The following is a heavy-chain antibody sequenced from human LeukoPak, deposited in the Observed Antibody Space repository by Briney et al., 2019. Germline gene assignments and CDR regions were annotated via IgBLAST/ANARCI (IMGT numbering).Heavy chain of an antibody. CDR3: AREGSMTAAFDY. CDR1: GGTFSSYA. CDR2: IIPIFGTA. D-gene: IGHD2-21*02. J-gene: IGHJ4*02. Sequence: SVKVSCKASGGTFSSYAISWIRQAPGQGLEWMGGIIPIFGTANYAQKFQGRVTITTDESTSTAYMELSSLRSEDTAVYYCAREGSMTAAFDYWGQGTLVTVSS. V-gene: IGHV1-69*05.